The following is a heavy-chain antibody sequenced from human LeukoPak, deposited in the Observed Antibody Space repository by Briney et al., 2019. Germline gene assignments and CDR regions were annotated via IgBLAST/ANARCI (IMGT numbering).Heavy chain of an antibody. V-gene: IGHV6-1*01. J-gene: IGHJ5*02. CDR2: TYYRSKWYN. CDR1: GDSVSSNSAA. D-gene: IGHD3-9*01. CDR3: ARDRYDILTGYQTHNWFDP. Sequence: SQTLSLTCAISGDSVSSNSAAWNWIRQSPSGGLEWLGRTYYRSKWYNDYAVSVKSRITINPDTSKNQFSLQLNSVTPEATAVYYCARDRYDILTGYQTHNWFDPWGQGTLVTVSS.